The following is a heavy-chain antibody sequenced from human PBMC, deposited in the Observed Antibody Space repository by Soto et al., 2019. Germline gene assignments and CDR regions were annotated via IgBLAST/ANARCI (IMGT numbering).Heavy chain of an antibody. V-gene: IGHV3-30*18. D-gene: IGHD1-26*01. CDR2: ISYDGSNT. CDR3: AKEGGLSGSYYISSSYYLDY. CDR1: GFTFSSYG. J-gene: IGHJ4*02. Sequence: QVQLVESGGGVVQPGRSLRLSCVASGFTFSSYGMHWVRQAPGKGLEWVAIISYDGSNTYYADSVKGRFTISRDNSKNTLYLQMNSLGAEDTSVYYCAKEGGLSGSYYISSSYYLDYWGQGTLVTVSS.